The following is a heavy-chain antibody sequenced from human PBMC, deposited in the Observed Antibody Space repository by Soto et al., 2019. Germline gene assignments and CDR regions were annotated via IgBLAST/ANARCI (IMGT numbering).Heavy chain of an antibody. Sequence: QVQPQESGPGLVKPSETLSLTCSVSGDSISSYYWSWIRQPAGKGLEWIGRIYISGDTNYNPSLKSRVTMSVDTSKNQFSLMLRSVTAADTAVYYCAREYTETVAGPTPYYFDYWGQGTLVTVSS. CDR3: AREYTETVAGPTPYYFDY. V-gene: IGHV4-4*07. J-gene: IGHJ4*02. CDR2: IYISGDT. D-gene: IGHD6-19*01. CDR1: GDSISSYY.